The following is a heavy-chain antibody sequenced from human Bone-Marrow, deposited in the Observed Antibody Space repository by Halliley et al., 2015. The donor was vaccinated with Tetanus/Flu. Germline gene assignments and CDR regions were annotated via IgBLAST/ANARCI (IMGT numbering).Heavy chain of an antibody. V-gene: IGHV3-33*01. CDR2: IWDDGSKT. J-gene: IGHJ4*02. D-gene: IGHD3-10*01. Sequence: WVAVIWDDGSKTFYADSVKGRFTVSRDNSKNTLYLQMNSLRVEDTAVYYCATEGTRLTLKRDYWGQGTLVRVSS. CDR3: ATEGTRLTLKRDY.